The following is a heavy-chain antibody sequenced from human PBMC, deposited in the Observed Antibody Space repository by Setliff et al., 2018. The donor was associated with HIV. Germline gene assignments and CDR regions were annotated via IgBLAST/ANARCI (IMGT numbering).Heavy chain of an antibody. J-gene: IGHJ4*02. D-gene: IGHD3-16*01. V-gene: IGHV3-74*01. CDR2: INSDGSST. CDR3: ARRYYALDN. Sequence: PGGSLRLSCAASGFTFSSYWMYWVRQAPGKGLVWVSRINSDGSSTGYADSVKGRFTISRDNAKNTLDLQMNSLRAEDTAVYYCARRYYALDNWGQGTLVTVSS. CDR1: GFTFSSYW.